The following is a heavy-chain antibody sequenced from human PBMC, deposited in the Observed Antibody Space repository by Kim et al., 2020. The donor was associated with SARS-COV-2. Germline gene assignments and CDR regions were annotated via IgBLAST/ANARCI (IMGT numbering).Heavy chain of an antibody. J-gene: IGHJ6*02. CDR1: GYTFTSYA. CDR2: INTNTGNP. D-gene: IGHD3-10*01. Sequence: ASVKVSCKASGYTFTSYAMNWVRQAPGQELEWMGWINTNTGNPTYAQGFTGRFVFSLDTSVSTAYLQISSLKAEDTAVYYCAREEGILWFRELLYNYYYYGMDVWGQGTTVTVSS. V-gene: IGHV7-4-1*02. CDR3: AREEGILWFRELLYNYYYYGMDV.